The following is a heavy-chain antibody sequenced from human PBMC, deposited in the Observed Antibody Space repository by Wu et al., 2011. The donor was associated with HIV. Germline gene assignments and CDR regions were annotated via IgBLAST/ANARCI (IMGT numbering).Heavy chain of an antibody. CDR2: ISAYNGLT. D-gene: IGHD1-26*01. V-gene: IGHV1-18*01. CDR1: GYTFTSYG. Sequence: QVQLVQSGAEVKKSGASVKVSCRTSGYTFTSYGISWVRQAPGQGLEWMGWISAYNGLTHYAQKFQGRVTLTTDTSTSTAYMELRSLRSDDTAVYYCARVYHPGSCLIDYWGQGTLVTVVL. J-gene: IGHJ4*02. CDR3: ARVYHPGSCLIDY.